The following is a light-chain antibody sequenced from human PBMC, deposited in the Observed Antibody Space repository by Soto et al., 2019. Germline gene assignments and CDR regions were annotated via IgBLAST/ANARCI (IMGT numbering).Light chain of an antibody. CDR3: QQYGNSLT. CDR1: QSVSSSY. Sequence: EIVLTQSPGTLSLSPGEGATLSCRASQSVSSSYLGWYQQKPGQAPRLLIYGASSRATGIPDRFSGSGSGTDFTLTISRLEPEDFAVYYCQQYGNSLTFGGGTKVDIK. CDR2: GAS. V-gene: IGKV3-20*01. J-gene: IGKJ4*01.